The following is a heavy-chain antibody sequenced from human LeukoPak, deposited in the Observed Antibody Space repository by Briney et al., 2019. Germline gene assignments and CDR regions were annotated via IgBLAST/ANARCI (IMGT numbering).Heavy chain of an antibody. CDR1: GYSISSGYY. CDR2: IYLSGNT. CDR3: ARQKKKRPGARDAFDF. J-gene: IGHJ3*01. Sequence: SETLSLTCAVSGYSISSGYYWGWIRQPPGKGLEWLGTIYLSGNTYYNASLKSRVTISVDTSRNQFSLRLRSVTAADTAVYFCARQKKKRPGARDAFDFWGQGTLVTVSS. D-gene: IGHD1-26*01. V-gene: IGHV4-38-2*01.